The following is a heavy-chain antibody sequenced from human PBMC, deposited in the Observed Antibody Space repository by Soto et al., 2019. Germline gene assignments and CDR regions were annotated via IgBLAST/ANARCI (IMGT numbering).Heavy chain of an antibody. V-gene: IGHV5-10-1*01. D-gene: IGHD3-10*01. J-gene: IGHJ6*02. Sequence: GASLKISCKGSGYSFTSYWISWVRQMPGKGLEWMGRIDPSDSYTNYSPSFQGHVTISADKSISTAYLQWSSLKASDTAMYYCARLGITMVRGAYYYYYGMDVWGQGTTVTVSS. CDR1: GYSFTSYW. CDR2: IDPSDSYT. CDR3: ARLGITMVRGAYYYYYGMDV.